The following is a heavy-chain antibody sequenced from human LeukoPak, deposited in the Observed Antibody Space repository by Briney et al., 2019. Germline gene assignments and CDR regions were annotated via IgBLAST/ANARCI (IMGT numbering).Heavy chain of an antibody. CDR2: IYTSGST. CDR3: ARVHRLVPGPFHI. CDR1: GGSISSYY. D-gene: IGHD6-6*01. Sequence: PSETLSLTCTVSGGSISSYYWSWMRQPVGKGLEWIGRIYTSGSTKYNPSLKSRVTMSVDTSKDQFSLKLSSVTAADTAVFYCARVHRLVPGPFHIWGQGTMVIVSS. V-gene: IGHV4-4*07. J-gene: IGHJ3*02.